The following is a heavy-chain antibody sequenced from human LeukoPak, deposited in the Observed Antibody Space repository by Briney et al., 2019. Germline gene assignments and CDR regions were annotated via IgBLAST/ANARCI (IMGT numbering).Heavy chain of an antibody. CDR1: DYSISSGYY. Sequence: SETLSLTCAVSDYSISSGYYWGWLRQPPGKGLEWVGSISYSGSTYYNPPLKSRVTISVDTSKNQFSLKPSSVTAADTAVYYCAKQPRFCSGGSCYSHWDFDLWGRGTLVTVSS. CDR3: AKQPRFCSGGSCYSHWDFDL. J-gene: IGHJ2*01. D-gene: IGHD2-15*01. V-gene: IGHV4-38-2*01. CDR2: ISYSGST.